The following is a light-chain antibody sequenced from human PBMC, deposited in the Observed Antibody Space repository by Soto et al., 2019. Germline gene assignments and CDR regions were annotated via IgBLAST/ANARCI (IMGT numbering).Light chain of an antibody. CDR1: QSVRTY. CDR3: QQRNTWPPIT. Sequence: MSQSPATVSVSPGERVTLSCRASQSVRTYLAWYQVKPGQAPRLLIYDASRRASGVPARFSGSGSGTDFTLTISSLEPEDFALYYCQQRNTWPPITFGQGTRLEIK. J-gene: IGKJ5*01. V-gene: IGKV3-11*01. CDR2: DAS.